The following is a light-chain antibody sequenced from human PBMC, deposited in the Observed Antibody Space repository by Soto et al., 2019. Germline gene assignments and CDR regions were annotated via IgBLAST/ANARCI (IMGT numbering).Light chain of an antibody. CDR3: QQYKNWPPLP. CDR1: QSVSYN. V-gene: IGKV3-15*01. Sequence: EIVMTQSPATLSVSPGETATLSCRASQSVSYNLAWYQQKPGQGPRLLIYGAFTRATGIPARFSGSGSGTEFTLTISSLQSEDFGVYYCQQYKNWPPLPFGGGTKVEIK. CDR2: GAF. J-gene: IGKJ4*01.